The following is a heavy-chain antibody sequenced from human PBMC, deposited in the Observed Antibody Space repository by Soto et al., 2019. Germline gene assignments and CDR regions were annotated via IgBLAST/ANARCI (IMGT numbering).Heavy chain of an antibody. D-gene: IGHD3-10*01. J-gene: IGHJ6*03. CDR1: GGSFSGYY. CDR3: ARASGGGFGGYYYYYMDV. Sequence: SETLSLTCAVYGGSFSGYYWSWIRQPPGKGLEWIGEINHSGSTNYNPSLKSRVTISVDTSKNQFSLKLSSVTAADTAVYYCARASGGGFGGYYYYYMDVWGKGTTVTAP. CDR2: INHSGST. V-gene: IGHV4-34*01.